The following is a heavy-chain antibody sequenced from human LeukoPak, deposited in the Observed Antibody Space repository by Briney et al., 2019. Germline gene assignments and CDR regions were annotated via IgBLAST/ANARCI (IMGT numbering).Heavy chain of an antibody. J-gene: IGHJ4*02. CDR2: INHSGST. CDR3: AGGPIVGATLSY. V-gene: IGHV4-34*01. CDR1: GGSFSGYY. Sequence: SETLSLTYAVYGGSFSGYYWSWIRRPPGKGLEWIGEINHSGSTNYNPSLKSRVTISVDTSKNQFSLKLSSVTAADTAVYYCAGGPIVGATLSYWGQGTLVTVSS. D-gene: IGHD1-26*01.